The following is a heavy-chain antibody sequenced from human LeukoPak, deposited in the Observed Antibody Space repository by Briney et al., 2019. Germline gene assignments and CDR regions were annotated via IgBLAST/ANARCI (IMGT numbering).Heavy chain of an antibody. V-gene: IGHV1-18*01. CDR1: GYTFTSYG. Sequence: ASVKVSCKASGYTFTSYGISWVRQAPGQGLEWMGWISAYNGNTNYAQKLQGRVTMTTDTSTSTAYMELRSLRSDDTAVYYCARAGFESYDFWSGYSTHFDYWGQGTLVTVSS. CDR2: ISAYNGNT. D-gene: IGHD3-3*01. J-gene: IGHJ4*02. CDR3: ARAGFESYDFWSGYSTHFDY.